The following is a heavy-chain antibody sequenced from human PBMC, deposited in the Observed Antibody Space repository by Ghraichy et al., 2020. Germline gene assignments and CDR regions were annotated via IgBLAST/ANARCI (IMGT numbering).Heavy chain of an antibody. CDR2: ISYDGDKE. V-gene: IGHV3-30*04. D-gene: IGHD4/OR15-4a*01. Sequence: GGSLRLSCAASGFTFSVYAMNWVRQAPGKGLEWVTFISYDGDKEYYADSVKGRFTISRDNSRNTLYLEMSSLRPEDTARYYCASARYSTMVAYYYYGMDVWGQGTTVTVSS. CDR1: GFTFSVYA. J-gene: IGHJ6*02. CDR3: ASARYSTMVAYYYYGMDV.